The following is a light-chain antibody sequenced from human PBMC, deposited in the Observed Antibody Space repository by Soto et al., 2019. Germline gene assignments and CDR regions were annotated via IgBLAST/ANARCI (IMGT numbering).Light chain of an antibody. Sequence: EIVLTQSPGTLSLSPGERATLSCRASQSVSSSYLAWYQQKPGQAPRLLIYGASSRATGIPDRFSGSGPGTDFTLTSSRLEPEDFAVYYCQQYGSSRWTFGQGTKVDIK. J-gene: IGKJ1*01. CDR2: GAS. CDR1: QSVSSSY. V-gene: IGKV3-20*01. CDR3: QQYGSSRWT.